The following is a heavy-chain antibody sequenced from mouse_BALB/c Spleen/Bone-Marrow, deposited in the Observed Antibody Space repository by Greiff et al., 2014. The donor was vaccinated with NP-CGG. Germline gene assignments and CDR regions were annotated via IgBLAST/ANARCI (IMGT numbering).Heavy chain of an antibody. D-gene: IGHD2-14*01. Sequence: EVQVVESGPELEKPGASVEISCKASGHSFTGYNMNWVKQSHGKSLEWIGNIDPYYGTTTFNQKFKDKATLTVDKSSSTAYMQLKSLTSEDSAVYYCTRSRAYFRDWFAHWGQGTLVTVSA. CDR1: GHSFTGYN. CDR3: TRSRAYFRDWFAH. J-gene: IGHJ3*01. CDR2: IDPYYGTT. V-gene: IGHV1-39*01.